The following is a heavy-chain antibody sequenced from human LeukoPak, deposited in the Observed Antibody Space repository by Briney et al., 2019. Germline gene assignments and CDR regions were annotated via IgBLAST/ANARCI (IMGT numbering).Heavy chain of an antibody. D-gene: IGHD5-12*01. CDR1: GFTFSSYA. J-gene: IGHJ4*02. CDR3: VRGSGGDGYGYWGDY. Sequence: GGSLRLSCAASGFTFSSYAMSWVRQAPGKGLEWVAVIWFDGGKTHYPDSVKGRFTISRDNSKNTLYLQMDNLRADDTAVYYCVRGSGGDGYGYWGDYWGQGTLVTVSP. V-gene: IGHV3-33*08. CDR2: IWFDGGKT.